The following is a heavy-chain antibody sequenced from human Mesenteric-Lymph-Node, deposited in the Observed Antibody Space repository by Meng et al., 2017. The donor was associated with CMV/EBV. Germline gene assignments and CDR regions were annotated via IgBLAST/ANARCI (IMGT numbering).Heavy chain of an antibody. CDR2: IIPIFGTA. D-gene: IGHD2-2*01. V-gene: IGHV1-69*05. Sequence: FSSSAISWVRPAPGQGLEWMGGIIPIFGTANYAQKFQSRVTITTDESTSTAYMELSSLRSEDTAVYYCARSGRRIVVPAAPLHWYFDLWGRGTLVTVSS. CDR3: ARSGRRIVVPAAPLHWYFDL. CDR1: FSSSA. J-gene: IGHJ2*01.